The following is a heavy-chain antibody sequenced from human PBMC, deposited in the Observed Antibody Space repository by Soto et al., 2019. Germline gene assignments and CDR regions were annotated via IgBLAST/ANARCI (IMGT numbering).Heavy chain of an antibody. CDR3: AKGLVDSSGYHGDAFDI. D-gene: IGHD3-22*01. CDR1: GFTFSSYS. J-gene: IGHJ3*02. Sequence: PGGSLRLSCAASGFTFSSYSMSWVRQAPGKGLEWVSAISGSGGSTYYADSVKGSFTISRDNSKNTLYLQMNSLRAEDTALYYCAKGLVDSSGYHGDAFDIWGQGTMVTVSS. CDR2: ISGSGGST. V-gene: IGHV3-23*01.